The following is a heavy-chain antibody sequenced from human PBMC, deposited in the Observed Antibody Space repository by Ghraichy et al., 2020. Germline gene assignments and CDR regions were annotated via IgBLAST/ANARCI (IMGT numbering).Heavy chain of an antibody. Sequence: GGSLRLSCAASGFSFSTYSMNWVRQAPGKGLEWLSYITGTSSSTHYADSVKGRFTISRDNAKNLLFLQMSSLRDEDTAVYYCATSVGALDYWGQGTLVTVSS. CDR1: GFSFSTYS. D-gene: IGHD1-26*01. CDR2: ITGTSSST. CDR3: ATSVGALDY. V-gene: IGHV3-48*02. J-gene: IGHJ4*02.